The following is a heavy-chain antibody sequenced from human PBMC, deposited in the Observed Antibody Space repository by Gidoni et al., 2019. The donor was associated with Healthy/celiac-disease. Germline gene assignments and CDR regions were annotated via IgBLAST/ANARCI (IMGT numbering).Heavy chain of an antibody. CDR3: AKDPGGDYGSGSVGDY. CDR2: ISYDGSNK. V-gene: IGHV3-30*18. J-gene: IGHJ4*02. Sequence: QVQLVESGGGVVQPGRSLRLSCAASGFTFSSYGMHWVRQAPGKGLEWVAVISYDGSNKYYADSVKGRFTISRDNSKNTLYLQMNSLRAEDTAVYYCAKDPGGDYGSGSVGDYWGQGTLVTVSS. CDR1: GFTFSSYG. D-gene: IGHD3-10*01.